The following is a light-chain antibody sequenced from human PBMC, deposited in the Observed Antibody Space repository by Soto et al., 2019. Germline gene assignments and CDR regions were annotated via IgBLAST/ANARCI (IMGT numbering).Light chain of an antibody. CDR2: DAS. Sequence: EIVLTQSPATLSLSPGERATLSCRASQSVNTYLAWYQQKPGQAPRLLIFDASNRATGIPARFSGIGSGTDFTLTISSLEPEDFAVYYCQQRDTWITFGQGTRLEIK. CDR1: QSVNTY. CDR3: QQRDTWIT. V-gene: IGKV3-11*01. J-gene: IGKJ5*01.